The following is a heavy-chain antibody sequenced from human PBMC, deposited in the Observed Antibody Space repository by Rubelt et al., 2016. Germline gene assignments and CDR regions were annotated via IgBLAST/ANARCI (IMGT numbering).Heavy chain of an antibody. CDR2: TYYGGST. Sequence: HLQLQESGPGLLKASETLSLTCTVSGDSISSDHFWAWIRQPPGKGLEWIGNTYYGGSTFYNPSLKSRVTISIDTSKNQCSRKLRSGTAADTAVYYCATRPKLEDAFDIWGQGTMVTVSS. CDR1: GDSISSDHF. V-gene: IGHV4-39*01. D-gene: IGHD3-10*01. CDR3: ATRPKLEDAFDI. J-gene: IGHJ3*02.